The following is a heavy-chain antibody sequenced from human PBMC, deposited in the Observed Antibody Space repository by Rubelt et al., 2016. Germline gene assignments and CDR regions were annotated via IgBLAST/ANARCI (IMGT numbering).Heavy chain of an antibody. CDR2: INSDGSTT. V-gene: IGHV3-74*01. J-gene: IGHJ4*02. CDR1: GFIFSDYW. D-gene: IGHD2-8*01. Sequence: EVQLVESGGGLVQPGGSLRLSCVASGFIFSDYWMNWVRQAPGKGLVWVSRINSDGSTTNYADSVKGRFTISRDNAKNTLSLQLNSLRAEDTAVYYCARSNFFDYWGQGTLVTVSS. CDR3: ARSNFFDY.